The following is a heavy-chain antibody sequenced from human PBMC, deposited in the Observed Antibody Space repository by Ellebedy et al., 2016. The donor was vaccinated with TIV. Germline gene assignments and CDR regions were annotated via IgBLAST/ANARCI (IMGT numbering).Heavy chain of an antibody. Sequence: ASVKVSXXASGGTFSSYAISWVRQAPGQGLEWMGWISAYNGNTNYAQKLQGRVTMTTDTSTSTAYMELRSLRSDDTAVYYCARDWRSSSRNFDYWGQGTLVTVSS. V-gene: IGHV1-18*01. CDR3: ARDWRSSSRNFDY. CDR1: GGTFSSYA. CDR2: ISAYNGNT. J-gene: IGHJ4*02. D-gene: IGHD6-13*01.